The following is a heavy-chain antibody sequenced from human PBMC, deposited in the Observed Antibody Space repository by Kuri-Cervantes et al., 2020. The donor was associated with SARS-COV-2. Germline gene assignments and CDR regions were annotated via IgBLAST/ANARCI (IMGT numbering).Heavy chain of an antibody. V-gene: IGHV3-15*07. CDR1: GFTFSGHW. CDR2: IKSKTDGGTT. Sequence: GGSLRLSCAASGFTFSGHWIHWVRQAPGKGLEWVGRIKSKTDGGTTDYAAPVKGRFTISRDDSKNTLYLQMNSLKTEDTAVYYCTTPTHSYYDFWSGYYNWGQGTLVTVSS. J-gene: IGHJ4*02. D-gene: IGHD3-3*01. CDR3: TTPTHSYYDFWSGYYN.